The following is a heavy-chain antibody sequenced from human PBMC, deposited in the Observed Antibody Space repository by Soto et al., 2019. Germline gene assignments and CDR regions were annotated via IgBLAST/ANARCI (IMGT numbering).Heavy chain of an antibody. CDR1: GFTFDDYS. D-gene: IGHD2-2*01. V-gene: IGHV3-43*01. J-gene: IGHJ6*02. Sequence: GGSLRLSCAAAGFTFDDYSMHWVRQAPGKGLEWVSLISWDGGSTYYADSVRGRFTISRDNSKNSLYLQMNSLRTEDTALYYCAKDIRCSSTSCPKSPRDYYYYGMDVWGQGTTVTVSS. CDR3: AKDIRCSSTSCPKSPRDYYYYGMDV. CDR2: ISWDGGST.